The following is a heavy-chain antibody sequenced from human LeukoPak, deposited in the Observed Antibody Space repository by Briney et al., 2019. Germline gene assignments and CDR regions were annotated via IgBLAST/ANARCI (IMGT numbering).Heavy chain of an antibody. CDR3: ARGRRIVVHPGRGYFDL. J-gene: IGHJ2*01. CDR2: TYYAGST. V-gene: IGHV4-39*02. Sequence: SETLSLTCNVSGDSISSSSYYWSWIRVPPGKGLEWVSRTYYAGSTYYNPSLKSRVTLSLDTSTNHVSLNIKSVTAADTAMYYCARGRRIVVHPGRGYFDLWGRGTLVTVSS. D-gene: IGHD2-15*01. CDR1: GDSISSSSYY.